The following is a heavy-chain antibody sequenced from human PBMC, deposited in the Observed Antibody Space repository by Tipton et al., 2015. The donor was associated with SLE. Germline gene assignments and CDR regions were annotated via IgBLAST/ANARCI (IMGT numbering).Heavy chain of an antibody. V-gene: IGHV3-21*01. Sequence: GSLRLSCAASGFTFSSYSMNWVRQAPGKGLEWVSSISSSSIYIFYADSVKGRFTISRDNAKNSLYLQMNSLRADDTAVYYCAKGSLWFGELLPYYYGMDVWGQGTTVTVSS. CDR2: ISSSSIYI. CDR3: AKGSLWFGELLPYYYGMDV. D-gene: IGHD3-10*01. J-gene: IGHJ6*02. CDR1: GFTFSSYS.